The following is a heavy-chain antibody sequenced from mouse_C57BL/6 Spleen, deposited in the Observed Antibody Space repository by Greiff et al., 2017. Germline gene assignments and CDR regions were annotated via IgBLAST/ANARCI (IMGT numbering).Heavy chain of an antibody. D-gene: IGHD2-4*01. Sequence: EVKVEESGPGLVKPSQSLSLTCSVTGYSITSGYYWNWIRQFPGNKLEWMGYISYDGSNNYNPSLKNRISITRDTSKNQFFLKLNSVTTEDTATYYCARYDYDGYYAMDYWGQGTSVTVSS. CDR1: GYSITSGYY. CDR3: ARYDYDGYYAMDY. CDR2: ISYDGSN. V-gene: IGHV3-6*01. J-gene: IGHJ4*01.